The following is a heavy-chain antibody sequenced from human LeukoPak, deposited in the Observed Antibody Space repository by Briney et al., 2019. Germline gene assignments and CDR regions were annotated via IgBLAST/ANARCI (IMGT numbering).Heavy chain of an antibody. J-gene: IGHJ6*04. CDR1: GGSFSGYY. Sequence: SETLSLTCAVYGGSFSGYYWSWIRQPPGKGLEWIGEINHSGSTNYNPSLKSRVTISVDTSKNQFSLKLSSVTAADTAVYYCARESYGDSVMDVWGKGTTVTVSS. CDR3: ARESYGDSVMDV. CDR2: INHSGST. D-gene: IGHD4-17*01. V-gene: IGHV4-34*01.